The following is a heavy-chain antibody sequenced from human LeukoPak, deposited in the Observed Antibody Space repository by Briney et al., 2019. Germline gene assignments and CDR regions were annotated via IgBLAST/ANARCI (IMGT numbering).Heavy chain of an antibody. V-gene: IGHV3-21*05. D-gene: IGHD6-19*01. CDR2: ISSSSSYT. J-gene: IGHJ4*02. CDR3: ARDSVAGNYFDY. Sequence: PGGSLRLSCAASGFTFSSYEMNWVRQAPGKGLEWVSYISSSSSYTNYADSVKGRFTISRDNAKNSLYLQMNSLRAEDTAVYYCARDSVAGNYFDYWGQGTLVTVSS. CDR1: GFTFSSYE.